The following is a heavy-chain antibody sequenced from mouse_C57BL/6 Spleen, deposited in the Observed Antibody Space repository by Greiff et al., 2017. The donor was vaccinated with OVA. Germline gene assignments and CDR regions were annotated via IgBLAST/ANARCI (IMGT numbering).Heavy chain of an antibody. D-gene: IGHD1-1*01. V-gene: IGHV1-18*01. CDR3: AREHYYGSSWYFDV. CDR2: INPNNGGT. Sequence: EVQLQQSGPELVKPGASVKIPCKASGYTFTDYNMDWVKQSHGKSLEWIGDINPNNGGTIYNQKFKGKATLTVDKSSSTAYMELRSLTSEDTAVYYCAREHYYGSSWYFDVWGTGTTVTVSS. CDR1: GYTFTDYN. J-gene: IGHJ1*03.